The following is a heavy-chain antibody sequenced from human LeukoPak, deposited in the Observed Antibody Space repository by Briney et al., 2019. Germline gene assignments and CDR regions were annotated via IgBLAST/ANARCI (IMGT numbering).Heavy chain of an antibody. Sequence: SETLSLTCTVSGGSISSGDYYWSWIRQPPGKGLEWIGEINHSGSTNYNPSLKSRVTISVDTSKNQFSLKLSSVTAADTAVYYCASHNYDFWSGTYFTFDYWGQGTLVTVSS. J-gene: IGHJ4*02. D-gene: IGHD3-3*01. V-gene: IGHV4-39*07. CDR2: INHSGST. CDR3: ASHNYDFWSGTYFTFDY. CDR1: GGSISSGDYY.